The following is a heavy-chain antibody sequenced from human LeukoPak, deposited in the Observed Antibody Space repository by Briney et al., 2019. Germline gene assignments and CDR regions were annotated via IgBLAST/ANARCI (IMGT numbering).Heavy chain of an antibody. CDR2: IYYSGST. V-gene: IGHV4-59*01. CDR3: ARSTMIVVVPDY. CDR1: GGSISSYY. D-gene: IGHD3-22*01. J-gene: IGHJ4*02. Sequence: PSETLSLTCTVSGGSISSYYWSWIRQPPGKGLEWIGYIYYSGSTNYNPSLKSRVTISVDTSKNQFSLKLNSVTAADTAVYYCARSTMIVVVPDYWGQGTLVTVSS.